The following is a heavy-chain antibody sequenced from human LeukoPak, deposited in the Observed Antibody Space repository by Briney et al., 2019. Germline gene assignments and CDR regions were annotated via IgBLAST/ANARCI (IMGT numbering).Heavy chain of an antibody. CDR2: IYYSGST. D-gene: IGHD6-13*01. J-gene: IGHJ4*02. CDR3: ARHGGSSGWYHFDY. CDR1: GGSISSYY. Sequence: SETLSLTCTVSGGSISSYYWTWIRQPPGKGLEWIGYIYYSGSTNYNPSLKSRVSMSVDTSKNQFSLKLSSVTAADTAVYYCARHGGSSGWYHFDYWGQGTLVTVSS. V-gene: IGHV4-59*08.